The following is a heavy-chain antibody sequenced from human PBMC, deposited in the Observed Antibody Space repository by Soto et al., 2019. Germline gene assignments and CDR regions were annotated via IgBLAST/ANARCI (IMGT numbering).Heavy chain of an antibody. CDR2: IYYSGST. Sequence: QVQLQESGPGLVKPSETLSLTCPVSGGSVSSGSYYWSWIRQPPGKGLECIGYIYYSGSTNYNPSLTSRVTMSVDTSKNQFSLKLSSVTAADTAVYYCARGRTSFDYWGQGTLVTVSS. J-gene: IGHJ4*02. CDR1: GGSVSSGSYY. V-gene: IGHV4-61*01. CDR3: ARGRTSFDY. D-gene: IGHD2-2*01.